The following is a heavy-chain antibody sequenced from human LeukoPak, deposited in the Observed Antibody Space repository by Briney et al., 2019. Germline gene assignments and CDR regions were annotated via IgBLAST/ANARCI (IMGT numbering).Heavy chain of an antibody. CDR2: IRSKAYGGTT. CDR3: TRAKAVAGQYYFDY. J-gene: IGHJ4*02. Sequence: PGGSLRLSCTTSGFTFGDYAMSWVRQAPGKGLEWIGFIRSKAYGGTTEYAASVKGRFTISRDDSKSIAYLQMNSLKTEDTAVYYCTRAKAVAGQYYFDYWGQGTLVTVSS. D-gene: IGHD6-19*01. V-gene: IGHV3-49*04. CDR1: GFTFGDYA.